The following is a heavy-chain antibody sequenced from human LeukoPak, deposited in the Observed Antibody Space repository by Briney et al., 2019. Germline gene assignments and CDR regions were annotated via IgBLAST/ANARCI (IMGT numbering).Heavy chain of an antibody. CDR3: ARDPNWTYEDL. J-gene: IGHJ5*02. V-gene: IGHV3-11*01. Sequence: GGSLRLSCAASGFTFSDYYMSWIRQAPGKGLEWLSYISSSGSNIYYADSVKGRFTISRDNAKNSLYLQMNSLRAEDTAVYYCARDPNWTYEDLWGQGVLVTVSS. CDR2: ISSSGSNI. D-gene: IGHD1-7*01. CDR1: GFTFSDYY.